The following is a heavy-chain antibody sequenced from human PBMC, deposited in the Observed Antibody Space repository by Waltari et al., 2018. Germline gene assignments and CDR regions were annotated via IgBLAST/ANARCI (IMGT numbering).Heavy chain of an antibody. CDR1: GFTFSNFW. V-gene: IGHV3-7*01. J-gene: IGHJ4*02. Sequence: EVQLVESGGDSVQPEGSLRLSCAASGFTFSNFWMSWVRQAPGKGLQWVASIKPDGSGKYYVESVKGRFTIARDNAKNSLNLQMDSLRVEDTAVYFCARDVLWGQGTRVTVSP. CDR3: ARDVL. CDR2: IKPDGSGK. D-gene: IGHD2-15*01.